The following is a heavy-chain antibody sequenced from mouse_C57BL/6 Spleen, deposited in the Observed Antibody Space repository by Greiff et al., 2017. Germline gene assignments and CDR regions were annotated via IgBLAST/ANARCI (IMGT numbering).Heavy chain of an antibody. CDR2: INPSTGGT. J-gene: IGHJ1*03. CDR3: ARWDYGSRGGYFDV. D-gene: IGHD1-1*01. V-gene: IGHV1-42*01. CDR1: GYSFTGYY. Sequence: EVKLQQSGPELVKPGASVKISCKASGYSFTGYYMNWVKQSPEKSLEWIGEINPSTGGTTYNQKFKAKATLTVDKSSSTAYMQLKSLTSEDSAVYYCARWDYGSRGGYFDVWGTGTTVTVSS.